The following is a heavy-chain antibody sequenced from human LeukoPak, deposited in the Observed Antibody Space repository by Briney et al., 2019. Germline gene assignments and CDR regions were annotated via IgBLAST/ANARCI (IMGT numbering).Heavy chain of an antibody. CDR2: IRQDGDTK. D-gene: IGHD6-13*01. V-gene: IGHV3-7*03. CDR3: ARSLPYGTTWYGRSDF. J-gene: IGHJ4*02. CDR1: GFPFNAYW. Sequence: GGSLRLSCAASGFPFNAYWMTWVRQAPGKGLGWVANIRQDGDTKYYVDSVKGRFTISRDNAMNSLYLQMNSLRAEDTAIYYCARSLPYGTTWYGRSDFWGQGTLVTVSS.